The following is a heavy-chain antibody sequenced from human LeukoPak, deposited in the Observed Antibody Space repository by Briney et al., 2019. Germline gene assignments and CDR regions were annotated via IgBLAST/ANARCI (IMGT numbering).Heavy chain of an antibody. Sequence: PGGSLRLSCAASGFTFSSYGMHWVRQAPGKGLEWVAVIWYDGSNKYYADSVKGRFTISRDNSKNTLYLQMDSLRAEDTAVYYCARGMEPVGGDAFDIWGQGTMVTVSS. CDR3: ARGMEPVGGDAFDI. J-gene: IGHJ3*02. D-gene: IGHD1-1*01. CDR2: IWYDGSNK. CDR1: GFTFSSYG. V-gene: IGHV3-33*01.